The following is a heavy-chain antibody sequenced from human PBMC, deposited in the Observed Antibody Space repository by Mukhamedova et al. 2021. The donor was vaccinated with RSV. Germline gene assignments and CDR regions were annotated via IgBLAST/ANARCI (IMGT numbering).Heavy chain of an antibody. D-gene: IGHD6-19*01. CDR1: SYW. J-gene: IGHJ1*01. CDR3: ARGTVAGTVYFQY. CDR2: INGDGSTT. V-gene: IGHV3-74*01. Sequence: SYWMHWVRQAPGKGLVWVSRINGDGSTTIYADSVKGRFTISRDNAKNTLYLQMNSLRAEDTAVYYCARGTVAGTVYFQYWVQGT.